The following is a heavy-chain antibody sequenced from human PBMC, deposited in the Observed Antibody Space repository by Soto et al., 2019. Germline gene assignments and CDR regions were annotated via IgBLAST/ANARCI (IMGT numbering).Heavy chain of an antibody. CDR3: ARDYHVPDAGNWFDP. CDR2: IIPIFGTA. V-gene: IGHV1-69*13. Sequence: SVKVSCKASGGTFSSYAISWVRQAPGQGLEWMGGIIPIFGTANYAQKFQGRVTITADESTSTAYMELSSLRSEDTAVYYCARDYHVPDAGNWFDPWGQGTLVTVSS. J-gene: IGHJ5*02. CDR1: GGTFSSYA. D-gene: IGHD2-2*01.